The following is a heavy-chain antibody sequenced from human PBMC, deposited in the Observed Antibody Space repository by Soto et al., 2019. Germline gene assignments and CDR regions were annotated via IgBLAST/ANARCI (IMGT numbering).Heavy chain of an antibody. CDR3: VRDQLYFYDISGRPVKASDI. J-gene: IGHJ3*02. Sequence: GGSLRLSCAASGFTFKNYNMNWVRQVPGKGLEWVSHISIGGRTIDYADSVKGRFTISRDDAENSLYLHMNSLGAVDTALYYFVRDQLYFYDISGRPVKASDIWGQGTMVTVSS. CDR2: ISIGGRTI. CDR1: GFTFKNYN. D-gene: IGHD3-22*01. V-gene: IGHV3-48*01.